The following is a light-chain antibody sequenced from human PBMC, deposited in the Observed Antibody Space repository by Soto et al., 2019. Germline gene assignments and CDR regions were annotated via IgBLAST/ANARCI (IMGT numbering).Light chain of an antibody. CDR1: RSIGTG. J-gene: IGKJ1*01. V-gene: IGKV3-15*01. CDR3: QQYGFWPRT. CDR2: ESS. Sequence: EMIVTQSPGILSASLGERTTLSCRASRSIGTGVAWYQQRPGQSPRLLIYESSTRATGIQTRFSGCGSGTEFTLTISSVQSEDFATYYCQQYGFWPRTFGQGTKLEIK.